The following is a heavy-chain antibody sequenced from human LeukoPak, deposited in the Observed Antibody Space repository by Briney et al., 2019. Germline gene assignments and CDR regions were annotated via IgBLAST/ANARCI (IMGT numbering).Heavy chain of an antibody. J-gene: IGHJ4*02. CDR3: ARTPQKYCSSTTCYPDY. V-gene: IGHV3-23*01. Sequence: GGSLRLSCAASGFTFSGYAMSWVRLAPGKGLEWVSTISGSGDTTYYADSVRGRFTISRDNSKSTLYLQMNSLRAENTAVYYCARTPQKYCSSTTCYPDYWGQGTLVTVSS. D-gene: IGHD2-2*01. CDR1: GFTFSGYA. CDR2: ISGSGDTT.